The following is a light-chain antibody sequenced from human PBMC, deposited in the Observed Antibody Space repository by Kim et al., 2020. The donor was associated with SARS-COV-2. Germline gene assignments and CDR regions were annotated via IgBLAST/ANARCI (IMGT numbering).Light chain of an antibody. CDR3: QQYNSYS. J-gene: IGKJ2*01. CDR1: QSISSW. CDR2: KAS. Sequence: DIQMTQSPSTLSASVGDRVTITCRASQSISSWLAWYQQKPGKAPKLLIYKASSLESGVPSRFSSSGSGTEFTLTISSLQPDDFATYYCQQYNSYSFGQGTKLEI. V-gene: IGKV1-5*03.